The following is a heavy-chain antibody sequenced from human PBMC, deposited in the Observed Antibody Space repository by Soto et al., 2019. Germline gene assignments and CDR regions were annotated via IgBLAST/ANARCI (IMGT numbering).Heavy chain of an antibody. CDR1: GDSISSAVSY. CDR3: ASFNDRLTPATVLH. CDR2: IYYNGNT. D-gene: IGHD4-4*01. V-gene: IGHV4-31*03. Sequence: PSETMCLTCIVSGDSISSAVSYWTWHRKHPGKGLEWIGYIYYNGNTYYNPSLKSRVTISVDTSNNQFSLKLTSVTAADTAVYYCASFNDRLTPATVLHWGQGTLVTVS. J-gene: IGHJ4*02.